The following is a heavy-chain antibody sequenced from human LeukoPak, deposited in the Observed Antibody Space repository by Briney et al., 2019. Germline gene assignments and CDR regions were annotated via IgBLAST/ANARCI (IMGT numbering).Heavy chain of an antibody. V-gene: IGHV1-18*01. CDR1: GYTFTSYG. D-gene: IGHD3-22*01. J-gene: IGHJ1*01. Sequence: ASVTVTCKASGYTFTSYGISWVRQAPGQGLEWMGWISAYNGNTNYAQKLQGRVTMTTDTSTSTAYMELRSLRSDDTAVYYCARGDYYESSGYYSRYFQHWGQGTLVTVSS. CDR3: ARGDYYESSGYYSRYFQH. CDR2: ISAYNGNT.